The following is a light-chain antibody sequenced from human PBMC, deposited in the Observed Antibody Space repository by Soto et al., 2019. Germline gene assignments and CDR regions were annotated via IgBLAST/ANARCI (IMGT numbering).Light chain of an antibody. Sequence: IQLTQSPSSLSASVGDRVTITCRASQGISSYLGWYQQKPGKAPNLLIYDASSLESGVPSRISGRGSGTEFTLTISSLQPEDCATYYCQQSYNTPWTFGQGTKVDIK. J-gene: IGKJ1*01. V-gene: IGKV1-39*01. CDR3: QQSYNTPWT. CDR2: DAS. CDR1: QGISSY.